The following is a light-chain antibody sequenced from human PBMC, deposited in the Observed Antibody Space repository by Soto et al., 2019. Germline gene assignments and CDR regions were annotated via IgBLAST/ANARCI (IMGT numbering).Light chain of an antibody. V-gene: IGLV2-14*01. CDR2: DVT. Sequence: QSVLTQPASVSGSPGQSITISCTGASSDVSVYNYVSWYQQHPGKAPKLMIYDVTNRPSGVSNRFSGSKSGNTASLTISGLQAEDEADYYCSSYTSSSTRVFGGGTKLTVL. J-gene: IGLJ2*01. CDR3: SSYTSSSTRV. CDR1: SSDVSVYNY.